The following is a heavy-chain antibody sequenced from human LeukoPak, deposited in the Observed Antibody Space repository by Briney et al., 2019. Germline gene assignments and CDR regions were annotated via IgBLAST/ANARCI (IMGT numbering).Heavy chain of an antibody. CDR2: IIPIFGTA. Sequence: SVTVSCKASGGTFSSYAISWVRQAPGQGLEWMGGIIPIFGTANYAQKSQGRVTITADESTSTAYMELSSLRSEDTAVYYCARDRAGAFDIWGQGTMVTVSS. CDR3: ARDRAGAFDI. V-gene: IGHV1-69*01. J-gene: IGHJ3*02. CDR1: GGTFSSYA.